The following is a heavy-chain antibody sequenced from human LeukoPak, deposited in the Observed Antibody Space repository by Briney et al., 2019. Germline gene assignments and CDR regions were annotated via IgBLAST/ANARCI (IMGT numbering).Heavy chain of an antibody. CDR2: IKSKTDGGTT. J-gene: IGHJ4*02. CDR3: TTGQGRYCSSTSCYVFDY. Sequence: GGSLRLSCAASGFTFSNAWMSWVRQAPGKGLEWVGHIKSKTDGGTTDYAAPVKGRFTISRDDSKNTLYLQMNSLKTEDTAVYYCTTGQGRYCSSTSCYVFDYWGQGTLVTVSS. V-gene: IGHV3-15*01. D-gene: IGHD2-2*01. CDR1: GFTFSNAW.